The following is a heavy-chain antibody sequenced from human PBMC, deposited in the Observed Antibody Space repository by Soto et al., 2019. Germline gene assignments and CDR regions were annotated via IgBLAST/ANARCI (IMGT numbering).Heavy chain of an antibody. J-gene: IGHJ4*02. CDR2: IKSKTDGGTT. D-gene: IGHD6-6*01. CDR1: GFTFSNAW. V-gene: IGHV3-15*07. Sequence: GGSLRLSCAASGFTFSNAWMNWVRQAPGKGLEWAGRIKSKTDGGTTDYAAPVKGRFTISRDDSKNTLYLQMNSLKTEDTAVCYCTTEPQQLVNYWGQGTLVTVSS. CDR3: TTEPQQLVNY.